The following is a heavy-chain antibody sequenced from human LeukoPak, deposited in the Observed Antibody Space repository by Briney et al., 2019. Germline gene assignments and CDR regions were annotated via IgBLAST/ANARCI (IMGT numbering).Heavy chain of an antibody. CDR2: IRYDESNK. J-gene: IGHJ4*02. CDR3: AKDLRRSSGASDAFDY. D-gene: IGHD6-19*01. Sequence: PGGSLRLSCAASGFTFSSYDMHWVRQAPGKGLEWMMFIRYDESNKYYADSVKGRCTISRDNSKNTLYLQVNSLRAEDTAVYYCAKDLRRSSGASDAFDYWGQGTLVTVSS. CDR1: GFTFSSYD. V-gene: IGHV3-30*02.